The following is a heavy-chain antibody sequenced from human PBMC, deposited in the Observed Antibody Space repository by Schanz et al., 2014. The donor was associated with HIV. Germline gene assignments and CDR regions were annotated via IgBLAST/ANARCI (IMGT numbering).Heavy chain of an antibody. CDR3: AKGASPYHDSSGFYPAY. V-gene: IGHV3-30*18. Sequence: QVHLVESGGGVVQPGRSLRLSCAASGFTFSSYGMHWVRQAPGKGLEWVAVISFDGGEKHYADSAKGRFTISRDNSKNTLYLQMNRLRTEDTALYYCAKGASPYHDSSGFYPAYWSQGTLVTVSS. J-gene: IGHJ4*02. CDR1: GFTFSSYG. CDR2: ISFDGGEK. D-gene: IGHD3-22*01.